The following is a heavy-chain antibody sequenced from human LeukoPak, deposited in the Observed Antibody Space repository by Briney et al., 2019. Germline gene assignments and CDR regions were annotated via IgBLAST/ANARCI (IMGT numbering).Heavy chain of an antibody. CDR1: GDRVPTNNAA. V-gene: IGHV6-1*01. CDR3: AREKVVIAATHYYGMDV. J-gene: IGHJ6*02. CDR2: TYYRSKWYT. D-gene: IGHD2-15*01. Sequence: SQTLSLTCAISGDRVPTNNAAWSWIRQSPSRGLEWLGRTYYRSKWYTYYAASVKSRIIFNPDTSKNQFSLQLNSVTPEDTAVYYCAREKVVIAATHYYGMDVWGQGTTVTVSS.